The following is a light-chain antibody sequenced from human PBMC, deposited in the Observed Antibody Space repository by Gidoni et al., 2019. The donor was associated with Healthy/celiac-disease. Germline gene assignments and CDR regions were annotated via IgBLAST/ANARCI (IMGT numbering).Light chain of an antibody. CDR1: SSNIGSNT. Sequence: QSLLTQPPSASGTPGPRVTISCSGSSSNIGSNTVNWYQQLPGTAPTLLISSNNQRPSGVPDRFAGSKSGTSASLASSGRQAEDEADYYCAAWDDSLNGPVCGGGTKLTVL. CDR2: SNN. J-gene: IGLJ2*01. V-gene: IGLV1-44*01. CDR3: AAWDDSLNGPV.